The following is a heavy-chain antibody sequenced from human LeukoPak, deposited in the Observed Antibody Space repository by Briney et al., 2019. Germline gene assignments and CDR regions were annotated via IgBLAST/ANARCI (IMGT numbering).Heavy chain of an antibody. Sequence: GGSLRLSCAASGITFGNNWMHWVRQGPGKGLVWISRINSDGGGAIYADSVKGRLTVSRDNAKNTLYLQMNSLRAEDTAVYYCARDVPHNWFDTWGQGTLVTVSS. CDR1: GITFGNNW. CDR3: ARDVPHNWFDT. J-gene: IGHJ5*02. CDR2: INSDGGGA. V-gene: IGHV3-74*01.